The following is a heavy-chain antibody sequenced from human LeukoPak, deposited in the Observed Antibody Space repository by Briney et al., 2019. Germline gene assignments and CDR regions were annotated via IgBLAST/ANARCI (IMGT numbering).Heavy chain of an antibody. Sequence: SETLSLTCAVYGGSFSGYYWSWIRQPPGKGLEWIGEINHSGSTNYNPSLKSRVTISVDTSKNQFSLKPSSVTAADTAVYYCARGATVVRGYYFDYWGQGTLVTVSS. D-gene: IGHD4-23*01. CDR3: ARGATVVRGYYFDY. CDR1: GGSFSGYY. V-gene: IGHV4-34*01. CDR2: INHSGST. J-gene: IGHJ4*02.